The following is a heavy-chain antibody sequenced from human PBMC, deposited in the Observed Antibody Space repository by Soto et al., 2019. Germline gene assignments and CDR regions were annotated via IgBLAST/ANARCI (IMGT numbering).Heavy chain of an antibody. CDR1: GGSLSSGGYY. Sequence: TLSLTCTVSGGSLSSGGYYWSWIRQHPGKGLEWIGYIYYSGSTYYNPSLKSRVTISVDTSANQFSLKLSSVTAADTAVYYCASGLNGYGRFDPWGQGTLVTVPQ. J-gene: IGHJ5*02. CDR3: ASGLNGYGRFDP. D-gene: IGHD5-12*01. CDR2: IYYSGST. V-gene: IGHV4-31*03.